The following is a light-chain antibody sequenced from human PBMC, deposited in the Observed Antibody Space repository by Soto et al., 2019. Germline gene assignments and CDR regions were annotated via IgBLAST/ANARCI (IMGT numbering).Light chain of an antibody. CDR3: QSYDSSLSGPYYV. J-gene: IGLJ1*01. CDR1: SSNIGAGYD. Sequence: QSVLTQPPSVSWAPGQRVTISCTASSSNIGAGYDVHWYQQLPGTAPKLLIYGNSNRPSGVPDRFSGSKSGTSASLAITGLQAEDEADYYCQSYDSSLSGPYYVFGTGTKVTVL. CDR2: GNS. V-gene: IGLV1-40*01.